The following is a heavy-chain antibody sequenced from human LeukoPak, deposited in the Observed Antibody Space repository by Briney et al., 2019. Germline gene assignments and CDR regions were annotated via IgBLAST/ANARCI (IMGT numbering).Heavy chain of an antibody. CDR3: ARVSRGSYYGSGSYYFDY. V-gene: IGHV4-34*01. D-gene: IGHD3-10*01. CDR1: GGSFSGYY. CDR2: INHSGST. J-gene: IGHJ4*02. Sequence: SETLFLTCAVYGGSFSGYYWSWIRQPPGKGLEWIGEINHSGSTNYNPSLKSRVTISVDTSKNQFSLKLSSVTAADTAVYYCARVSRGSYYGSGSYYFDYWGQGTLVTVSS.